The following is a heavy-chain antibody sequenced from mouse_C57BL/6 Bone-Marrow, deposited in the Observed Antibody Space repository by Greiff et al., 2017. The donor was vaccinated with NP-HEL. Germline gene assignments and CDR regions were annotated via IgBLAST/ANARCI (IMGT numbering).Heavy chain of an antibody. CDR3: ERHGFAY. CDR2: IAPNSGGT. V-gene: IGHV1-72*01. CDR1: GYTFTSYW. J-gene: IGHJ3*01. Sequence: QVQLQQPGAELVKPGASVKLSCKASGYTFTSYWMHWVKQRPGRGLEWIGRIAPNSGGTKYNEKFKSKATLTVDKPSSTADMQLSSLTSEDCAVYYCERHGFAYWGQGTLVTVSA.